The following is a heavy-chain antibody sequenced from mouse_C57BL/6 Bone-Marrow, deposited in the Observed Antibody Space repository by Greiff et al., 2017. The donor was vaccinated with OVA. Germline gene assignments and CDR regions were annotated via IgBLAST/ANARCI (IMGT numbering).Heavy chain of an antibody. V-gene: IGHV1-42*01. CDR2: INPSTGGT. CDR1: GYSFTGYY. CDR3: ARDDFDYFDY. Sequence: EVKLLESGPELVKPGVSVKISCKASGYSFTGYYMNWVKQSPEKSLEWIGEINPSTGGTTYNQKFKAKATLTVDKSSSTAYMQLKSLTSEDSAVYYCARDDFDYFDYWGQGTTLTVSS. J-gene: IGHJ2*01.